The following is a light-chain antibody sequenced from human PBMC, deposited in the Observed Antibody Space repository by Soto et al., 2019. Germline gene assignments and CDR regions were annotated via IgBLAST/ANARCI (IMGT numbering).Light chain of an antibody. CDR2: EVV. CDR1: SSDVGGYNY. CDR3: SSYTSSILV. Sequence: QSVLTQPASVSGSPGQSITISCTGTSSDVGGYNYVSWYQQYPGKAPKLMIYEVVNRPSGVSNRFSGSKSGNTASLTISGLQAEDEADYYCSSYTSSILVFGGGTQLTVL. V-gene: IGLV2-14*01. J-gene: IGLJ3*02.